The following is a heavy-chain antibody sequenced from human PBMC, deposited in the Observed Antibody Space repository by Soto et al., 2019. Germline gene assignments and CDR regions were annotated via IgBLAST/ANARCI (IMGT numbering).Heavy chain of an antibody. CDR1: GYTFTSYY. D-gene: IGHD3-22*01. Sequence: ASVKVSCKASGYTFTSYYMHWVRQAPGQGLEWMGIINPSGSTSYAQKFQGRVTMTRDTSTSTVYMELSSLRSGDTAVYYCARHKYHSSGPSAYWGQGTLVTVSS. CDR2: INPSGST. V-gene: IGHV1-46*01. CDR3: ARHKYHSSGPSAY. J-gene: IGHJ4*02.